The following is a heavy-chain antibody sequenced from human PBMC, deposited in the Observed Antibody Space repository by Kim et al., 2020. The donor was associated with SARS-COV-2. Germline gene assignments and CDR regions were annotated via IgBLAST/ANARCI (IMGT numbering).Heavy chain of an antibody. V-gene: IGHV4-39*01. CDR1: GGSINSGSYY. J-gene: IGHJ4*02. CDR3: SRHTPGGYNLHYFDS. Sequence: SETLSLTCTVSGGSINSGSYYWGWSSQPPGKGREWIGSMFHSGSTFYNPSLKSRVTISADASKNQFSLKLSPVTAADTAVYYCSRHTPGGYNLHYFDSWGQGSLVIVSS. D-gene: IGHD1-26*01. CDR2: MFHSGST.